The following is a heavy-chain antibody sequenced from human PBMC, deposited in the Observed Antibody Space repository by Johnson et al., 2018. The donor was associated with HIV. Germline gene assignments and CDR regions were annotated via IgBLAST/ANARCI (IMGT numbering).Heavy chain of an antibody. D-gene: IGHD4-23*01. CDR1: GFTFSSYA. CDR3: ARRTVVTPGAFDI. J-gene: IGHJ3*02. V-gene: IGHV3-30-3*01. CDR2: ISYGGNKQ. Sequence: QVQLVESGGGVVQPGRSLRLSCAASGFTFSSYAMHWVRQPPGKGLEWVAVISYGGNKQYYVDSVEGRFTISRDNSKDTLYLQMNSLRAEDTAVYYCARRTVVTPGAFDIWGQGTMVTVSS.